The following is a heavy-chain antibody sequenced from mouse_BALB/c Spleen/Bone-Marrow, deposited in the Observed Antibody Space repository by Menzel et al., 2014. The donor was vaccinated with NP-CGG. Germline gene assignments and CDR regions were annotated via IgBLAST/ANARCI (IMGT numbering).Heavy chain of an antibody. CDR3: ARGYGNYWYFDV. Sequence: EVQGVESGPDLVKPGASVKISCKASGYSFXGYYMHWVKQSHGKSLEWIGRVNPNNGGTSYDQKFKGKAILTVDKSSSTAYMELRSLTSEDSAVYYCARGYGNYWYFDVWGAGTTVTVSS. D-gene: IGHD2-1*01. J-gene: IGHJ1*01. CDR2: VNPNNGGT. CDR1: GYSFXGYY. V-gene: IGHV1-26*01.